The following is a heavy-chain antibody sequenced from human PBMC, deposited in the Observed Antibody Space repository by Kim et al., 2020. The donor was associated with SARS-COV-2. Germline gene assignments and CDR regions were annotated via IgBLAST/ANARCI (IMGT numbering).Heavy chain of an antibody. CDR2: IYYSGST. CDR3: ARLEIRGELLDY. Sequence: SETLSLTCTVSGGSISSSSYYWGWIRQPPGKGLEWIGSIYYSGSTYYNPSLKSRVTISVDTSKNQFSLKLSSVTAADTAVYYCARLEIRGELLDYWGQGT. J-gene: IGHJ4*02. D-gene: IGHD1-26*01. V-gene: IGHV4-39*01. CDR1: GGSISSSSYY.